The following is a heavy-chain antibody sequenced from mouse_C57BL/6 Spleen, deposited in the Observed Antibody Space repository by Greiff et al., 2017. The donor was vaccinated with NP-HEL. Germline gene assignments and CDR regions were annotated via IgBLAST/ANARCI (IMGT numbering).Heavy chain of an antibody. J-gene: IGHJ1*03. CDR2: IRNKANGYTT. Sequence: EVQRVESGGGLVQPGGSLSLSCAASGFTFTDYYMSWVRQPPGKALEWLGFIRNKANGYTTEYSASVKGRFTISRDNSQSIPYLQMNAQRAEDSATCDCARYYVSPYWYFDVWGTGTTVTVSS. CDR1: GFTFTDYY. D-gene: IGHD1-1*01. CDR3: ARYYVSPYWYFDV. V-gene: IGHV7-3*01.